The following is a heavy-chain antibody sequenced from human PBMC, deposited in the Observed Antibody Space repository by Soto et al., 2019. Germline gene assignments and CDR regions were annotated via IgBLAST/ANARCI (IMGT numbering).Heavy chain of an antibody. D-gene: IGHD6-19*01. Sequence: PSETLSLTCTVSGGSISSYYWSWIRQPPGKGLEWIGYIYYSGSTNYNPSLKSRVTISVDTSKNQFSLKLSSVTAADTAVYYCARGRRWIAVAGNFDYWGQGTLVTVSS. J-gene: IGHJ4*02. CDR2: IYYSGST. CDR1: GGSISSYY. CDR3: ARGRRWIAVAGNFDY. V-gene: IGHV4-59*01.